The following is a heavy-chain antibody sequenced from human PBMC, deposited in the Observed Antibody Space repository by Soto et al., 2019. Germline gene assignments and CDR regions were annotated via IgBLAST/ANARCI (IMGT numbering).Heavy chain of an antibody. CDR1: GGTFSSYA. Sequence: SVKVSCKASGGTFSSYAISWVRQAPGQGLEWMGGIIPIFGTANYARKFQGRVTITADESTSTAYMELSSLRSEDTAVYYCARPTRYYYDSRGHSAWFAPWGQGTLVTVSS. CDR3: ARPTRYYYDSRGHSAWFAP. V-gene: IGHV1-69*13. D-gene: IGHD3-22*01. J-gene: IGHJ5*02. CDR2: IIPIFGTA.